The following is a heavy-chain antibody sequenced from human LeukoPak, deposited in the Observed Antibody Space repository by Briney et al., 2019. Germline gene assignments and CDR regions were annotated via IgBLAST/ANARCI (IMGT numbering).Heavy chain of an antibody. V-gene: IGHV4-39*07. CDR1: GGSISSSSYY. D-gene: IGHD1-26*01. J-gene: IGHJ4*02. CDR3: ARDPSGSYPFFDY. CDR2: IYYSGST. Sequence: SETLSLTCTVSGGSISSSSYYWGWIRQPPGKGLEWIGSIYYSGSTYYNPSLKSRVTISVDTSKNQFSLKLSSVTAADTAVYYCARDPSGSYPFFDYWGQGTLVTVSS.